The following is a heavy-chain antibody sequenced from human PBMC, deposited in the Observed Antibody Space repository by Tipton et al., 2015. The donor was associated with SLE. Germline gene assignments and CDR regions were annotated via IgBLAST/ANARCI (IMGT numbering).Heavy chain of an antibody. Sequence: GLVKPSETLSPTCTVSGGSMNTYYWSWIRQPPGKGLEWIGYIYYSGTTNYNSSLKSRVTISVDTSKNQFSLKLNSVTAADTAVYYCARGGPSSKWLDPWGRGTQVTVSS. V-gene: IGHV4-59*01. CDR1: GGSMNTYY. CDR3: ARGGPSSKWLDP. D-gene: IGHD6-6*01. J-gene: IGHJ5*02. CDR2: IYYSGTT.